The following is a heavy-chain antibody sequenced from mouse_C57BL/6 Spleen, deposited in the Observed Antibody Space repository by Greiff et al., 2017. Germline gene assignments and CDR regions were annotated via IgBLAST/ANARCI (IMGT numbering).Heavy chain of an antibody. D-gene: IGHD3-2*02. V-gene: IGHV1-52*01. Sequence: VQLQQSGAELVRPGSSVKLSCKASGYTFTSYWMHWVKQRPIQGLAWIGNIDPSDSETHYNQKFKDKATLTVDKSSSTAYMQLNSLTSEDTAVYYCAPTDSSGYPGFAYWGQGTLVTVSA. J-gene: IGHJ3*01. CDR2: IDPSDSET. CDR1: GYTFTSYW. CDR3: APTDSSGYPGFAY.